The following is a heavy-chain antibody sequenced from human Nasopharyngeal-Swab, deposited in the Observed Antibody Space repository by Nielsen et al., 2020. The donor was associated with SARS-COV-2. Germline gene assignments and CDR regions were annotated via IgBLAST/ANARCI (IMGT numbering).Heavy chain of an antibody. J-gene: IGHJ3*02. CDR3: ATPWAGGPRVTYALDI. CDR2: FDNIDGEA. D-gene: IGHD4-17*01. V-gene: IGHV1-24*01. Sequence: ASVKVSCKVSGYSLAKFELTMHWVRQAPGKGLEWMGSFDNIDGEAIYAEKFQGRVTMTEDTSTDTAYMEVSSLRSDDTAVYYCATPWAGGPRVTYALDIWGQGTMVIVSS. CDR1: GYSLAKFELT.